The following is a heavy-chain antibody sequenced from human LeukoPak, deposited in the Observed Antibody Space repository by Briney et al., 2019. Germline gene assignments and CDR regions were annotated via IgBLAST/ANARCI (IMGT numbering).Heavy chain of an antibody. J-gene: IGHJ4*02. CDR2: IYYSGST. CDR3: ARHPPKSFFDY. D-gene: IGHD1-26*01. V-gene: IGHV4-59*08. CDR1: GGSISNYY. Sequence: PSETLSLTCTVSGGSISNYYWSWIRQPPGKGLEWTAYIYYSGSTNYNPSLKSRVTISVDTSKNQFSLNLSSVTAADTAVYYCARHPPKSFFDYWGQGTLVTVSS.